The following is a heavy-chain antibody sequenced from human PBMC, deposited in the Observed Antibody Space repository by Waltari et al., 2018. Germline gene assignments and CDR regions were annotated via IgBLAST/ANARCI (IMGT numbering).Heavy chain of an antibody. V-gene: IGHV4-34*01. CDR3: ARGHRFFPV. CDR1: GGSFSGYY. Sequence: QVQLQQWGAGLLKPSETLSLTCAVYGGSFSGYYWNWIRQPPGKGLEWIGEINHSGSTNYNPSRKGRVTISGDTSKNQFSLKLSSVTAADTAVYYCARGHRFFPVWGKGTTVTISS. D-gene: IGHD3-3*01. CDR2: INHSGST. J-gene: IGHJ6*04.